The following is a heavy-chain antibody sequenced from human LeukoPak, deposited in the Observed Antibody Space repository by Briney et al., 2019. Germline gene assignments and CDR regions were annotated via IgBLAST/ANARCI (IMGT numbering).Heavy chain of an antibody. CDR3: ARDRDMYYYDSSGYYY. CDR1: GFTFSSYS. CDR2: ISSSSSYI. V-gene: IGHV3-21*01. Sequence: SGGSLRLSCAASGFTFSSYSMNWVRQAPGKRLEWVSSISSSSSYIYYADSVKGRFTISRDNAKNSLYLQMNSLRAEDTAVYYCARDRDMYYYDSSGYYYWGQGTLVTVSS. D-gene: IGHD3-22*01. J-gene: IGHJ4*02.